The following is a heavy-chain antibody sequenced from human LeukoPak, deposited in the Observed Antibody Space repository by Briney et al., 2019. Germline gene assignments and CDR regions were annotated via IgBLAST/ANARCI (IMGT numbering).Heavy chain of an antibody. Sequence: GASVKVSCKASGYTFTSYAMHWVRQAPGQRPEWMGWINAGNGNTDYSQKFQGRVTISRDTSASTAYMELSSLRSEDTAVYYCARGIYYGSGRGPMDVWGQGTTVTVSS. CDR3: ARGIYYGSGRGPMDV. D-gene: IGHD3-10*01. V-gene: IGHV1-3*01. CDR1: GYTFTSYA. J-gene: IGHJ6*02. CDR2: INAGNGNT.